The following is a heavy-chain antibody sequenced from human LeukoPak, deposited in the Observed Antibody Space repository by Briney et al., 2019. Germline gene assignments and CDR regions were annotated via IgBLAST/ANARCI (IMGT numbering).Heavy chain of an antibody. Sequence: RASVKVSCKASGYTFTGYYMHWVRQAPGQGLEWMGRINPNSGGTNYAQKFQGRVTMTRDTSISTAYMELSRLRSDDTAVYYCARGLLRFLEWLPDGFDYWGQGTLVTVSS. V-gene: IGHV1-2*06. CDR3: ARGLLRFLEWLPDGFDY. CDR1: GYTFTGYY. D-gene: IGHD3-3*01. J-gene: IGHJ4*02. CDR2: INPNSGGT.